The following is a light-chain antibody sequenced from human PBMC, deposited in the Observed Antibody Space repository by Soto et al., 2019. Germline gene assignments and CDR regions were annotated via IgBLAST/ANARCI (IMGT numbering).Light chain of an antibody. V-gene: IGKV4-1*01. CDR2: WAS. Sequence: DIVMTQSPDSLAVSLGERATINCKSSQSVLYSSNNKNYLAWYQQKPGQPPKLLIYWASTRESGVPDRFSGSGSGTDFTLTSSGVQAEDVAVYYCQQYYSLWTFGQGTKVEIK. CDR3: QQYYSLWT. CDR1: QSVLYSSNNKNY. J-gene: IGKJ1*01.